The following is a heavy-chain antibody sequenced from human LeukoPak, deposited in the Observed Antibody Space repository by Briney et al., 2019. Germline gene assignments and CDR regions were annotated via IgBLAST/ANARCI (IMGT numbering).Heavy chain of an antibody. J-gene: IGHJ5*02. CDR2: INTDGSNT. V-gene: IGHV3-74*01. CDR3: ARALRVAGTGGDNWFDP. CDR1: GFTFSSYW. D-gene: IGHD2-15*01. Sequence: GGSLRLSCAASGFTFSSYWMHWVRQAPGKGLVWVSRINTDGSNTNYADSVKGRFTISRDNAKNTLYLQMHSLRAEDTAVYYCARALRVAGTGGDNWFDPWGQGTLVIVSS.